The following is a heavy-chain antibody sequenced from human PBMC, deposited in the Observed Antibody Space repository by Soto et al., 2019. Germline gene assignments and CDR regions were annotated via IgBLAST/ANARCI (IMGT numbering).Heavy chain of an antibody. D-gene: IGHD2-2*01. CDR1: GFNFTTDD. Sequence: QVHLVESGGGVVQPGRSLSLSCAASGFNFTTDDKHCVRQAPGKGLECGAFISYDESNESYADSVKGRFTISRDNSKNTLYLPMNSLRAEDPAVYYCAKARYCSRTSCFSQVDYWCQGTLVTVSS. CDR2: ISYDESNE. CDR3: AKARYCSRTSCFSQVDY. J-gene: IGHJ4*02. V-gene: IGHV3-30*18.